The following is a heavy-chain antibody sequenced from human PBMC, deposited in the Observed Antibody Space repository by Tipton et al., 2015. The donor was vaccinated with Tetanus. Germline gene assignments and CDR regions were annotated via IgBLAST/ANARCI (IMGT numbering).Heavy chain of an antibody. V-gene: IGHV1-2*02. CDR1: GDTFTLSD. CDR3: ARELGGSGFPDY. D-gene: IGHD3-10*01. Sequence: QVQLVQSGAEVKKPGASVRVSCKASGDTFTLSDIDWVRQAPGQGLEWMGWINPNSGGTNYAQKFQGRVTMTRDTSISTAYMEVSRLRSDDTAVYYCARELGGSGFPDYWGQGTLVTVSS. CDR2: INPNSGGT. J-gene: IGHJ4*02.